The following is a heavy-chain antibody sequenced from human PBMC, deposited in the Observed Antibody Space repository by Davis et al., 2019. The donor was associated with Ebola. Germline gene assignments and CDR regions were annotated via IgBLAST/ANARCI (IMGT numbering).Heavy chain of an antibody. D-gene: IGHD2-21*01. CDR1: GYTFTSYG. J-gene: IGHJ4*02. CDR3: ARGGVAYSDLDY. Sequence: ASVKVSCKASGYTFTSYGISWVRQAPGQGLEWMGWISAYNGNTNYAQKFQGRVTMTRENSMSTAYMELSSLRSEDTAVYFCARGGVAYSDLDYWGQGTLVTVSS. CDR2: ISAYNGNT. V-gene: IGHV1-18*01.